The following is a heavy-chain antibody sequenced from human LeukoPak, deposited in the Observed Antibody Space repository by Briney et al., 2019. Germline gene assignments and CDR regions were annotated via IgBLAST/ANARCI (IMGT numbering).Heavy chain of an antibody. D-gene: IGHD2-2*01. V-gene: IGHV3-23*01. J-gene: IGHJ4*02. Sequence: PGGSLRLSCAASGFTFSSYALTWVRQAPGKGLEWVSTVSGSGGSTYYTDSVKGRFTISRDNSKNTLYLQMNSLRAEDTAVYYCAHGSGGVVSVAMDYWGQGTLVTVSS. CDR3: AHGSGGVVSVAMDY. CDR1: GFTFSSYA. CDR2: VSGSGGST.